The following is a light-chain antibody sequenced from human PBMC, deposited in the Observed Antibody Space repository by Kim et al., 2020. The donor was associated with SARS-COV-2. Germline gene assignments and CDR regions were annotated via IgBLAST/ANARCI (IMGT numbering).Light chain of an antibody. V-gene: IGLV3-1*01. CDR2: EDT. Sequence: SYELTQPPSVSVSPGQTASITCSGDKLGDKYACWYQQKPGQSPVLFIYEDTQRPSGIPERFSGSKSGDTATLTIGGTQAMDVADYYCQAWDSTTVRFGGGTQLTAL. J-gene: IGLJ2*01. CDR3: QAWDSTTVR. CDR1: KLGDKY.